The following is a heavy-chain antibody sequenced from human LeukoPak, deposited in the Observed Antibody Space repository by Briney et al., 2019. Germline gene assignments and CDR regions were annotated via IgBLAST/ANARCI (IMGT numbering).Heavy chain of an antibody. CDR3: ARNGLRYFDKRGRYFDY. V-gene: IGHV4-30-4*07. J-gene: IGHJ4*02. D-gene: IGHD3-9*01. CDR1: GGSISSGGYS. Sequence: PSETLSLTCAVSGGSISSGGYSWSWIRQPPGKGLEWIGFIYSSGSTYYNPSLKSRLIISVDTSKNQFSLKLNSVTAADTAVYYCARNGLRYFDKRGRYFDYWGQGTLVTVSS. CDR2: IYSSGST.